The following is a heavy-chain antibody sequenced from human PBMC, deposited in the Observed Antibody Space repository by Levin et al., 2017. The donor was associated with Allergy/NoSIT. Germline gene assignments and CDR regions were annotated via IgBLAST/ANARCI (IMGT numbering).Heavy chain of an antibody. CDR2: ISYDGSNK. J-gene: IGHJ4*02. V-gene: IGHV3-30*18. D-gene: IGHD2-15*01. CDR1: GFTFSSYG. CDR3: AKDIGYCSGGSCYGFDY. Sequence: QAGGSLRLSCAASGFTFSSYGMHWVRQAPGKGLEWVAVISYDGSNKYYADSVKGRFTISRDNSKNTLYLQMNSLRAEDTAVYYCAKDIGYCSGGSCYGFDYWGQGTLVTVSS.